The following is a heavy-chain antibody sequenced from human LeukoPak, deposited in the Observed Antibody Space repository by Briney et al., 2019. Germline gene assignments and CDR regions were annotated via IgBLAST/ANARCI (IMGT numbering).Heavy chain of an antibody. CDR1: GFTFSSYS. CDR3: ARSQDIVVVVAAPYYCYMEV. Sequence: PGGSLTLSCAASGFTFSSYSVNWVRQAPGKGLEWVSSISSSSSYIYYADSVKGRFTISRDNAKNSLYLQMNSLRAEDTAVYYCARSQDIVVVVAAPYYCYMEVWAKGTTVTVSS. D-gene: IGHD2-15*01. J-gene: IGHJ6*03. CDR2: ISSSSSYI. V-gene: IGHV3-21*01.